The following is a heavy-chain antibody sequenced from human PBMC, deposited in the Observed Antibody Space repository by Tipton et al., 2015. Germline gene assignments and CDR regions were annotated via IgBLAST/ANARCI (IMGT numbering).Heavy chain of an antibody. D-gene: IGHD3-9*01. V-gene: IGHV4-4*02. J-gene: IGHJ4*02. CDR3: ACQDYDSLTRDYQTVDY. Sequence: TLSLTCAVSGGSISSSNWCSWVRQPPGKGLEWIGCISHSGNTYYNPSLKSRLTMSRDTSKNQFSLKLTSVTAADTAVYYCACQDYDSLTRDYQTVDYWGQGTLVTVSS. CDR1: GGSISSSNW. CDR2: ISHSGNT.